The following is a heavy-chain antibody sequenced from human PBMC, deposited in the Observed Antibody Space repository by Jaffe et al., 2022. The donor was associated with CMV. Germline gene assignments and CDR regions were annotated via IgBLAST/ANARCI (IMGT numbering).Heavy chain of an antibody. Sequence: EVQLVESGGGLVQPGGSLKLSCVASGLTFRRYAMSWVRQAPGKGLEWVSVISVDGDITDHLDSVKGRFTISRDDSKNTLFLQMNSLRAEDTAIYYCAKGGTEVPDTRRFDNWGQGTLVTVSS. CDR1: GLTFRRYA. V-gene: IGHV3-23*04. CDR2: ISVDGDIT. CDR3: AKGGTEVPDTRRFDN. J-gene: IGHJ4*02. D-gene: IGHD6-19*01.